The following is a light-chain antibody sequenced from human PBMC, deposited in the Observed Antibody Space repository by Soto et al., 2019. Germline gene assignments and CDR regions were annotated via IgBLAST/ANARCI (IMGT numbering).Light chain of an antibody. V-gene: IGKV1-5*03. CDR3: QQYNSYSET. CDR1: QSISSW. CDR2: KAS. J-gene: IGKJ1*01. Sequence: DIPMTQSPSTLSAFVGDRVTITCRASQSISSWLAWYQQRPGKAPKLLIYKASSLESGVPSRFSGSGSGTEFTLTISSLQPDDLATYYCQQYNSYSETFGQGTKVEI.